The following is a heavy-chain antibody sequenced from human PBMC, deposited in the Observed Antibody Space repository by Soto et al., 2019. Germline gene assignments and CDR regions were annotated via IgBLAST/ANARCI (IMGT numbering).Heavy chain of an antibody. CDR1: GFTFSSYA. V-gene: IGHV3-23*01. CDR2: ISGSGGST. Sequence: PVGSLRLSCAASGFTFSSYAMSWVRQAPGKGLEWVSAISGSGGSTYYADSVKGRFTISRDNSKNTLYLQMNSLRAEDTAVYYCAKDLRDVVVVAATPSDYWGQGTLVTVSS. D-gene: IGHD2-15*01. CDR3: AKDLRDVVVVAATPSDY. J-gene: IGHJ4*02.